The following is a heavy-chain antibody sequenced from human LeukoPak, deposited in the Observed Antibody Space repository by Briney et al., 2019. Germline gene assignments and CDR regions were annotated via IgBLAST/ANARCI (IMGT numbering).Heavy chain of an antibody. CDR1: GYSFISYW. CDR2: IYPGDSDT. J-gene: IGHJ4*02. CDR3: ARPRGSSGWYRGNRPNYFDY. Sequence: GESLKISCKGSGYSFISYWIGWVRQMPGKGLEWMGIIYPGDSDTRYSPSFQGQVTISADKSISTAYLQWSSLKASDTAMYYCARPRGSSGWYRGNRPNYFDYWGQGTLVTVSS. V-gene: IGHV5-51*01. D-gene: IGHD6-19*01.